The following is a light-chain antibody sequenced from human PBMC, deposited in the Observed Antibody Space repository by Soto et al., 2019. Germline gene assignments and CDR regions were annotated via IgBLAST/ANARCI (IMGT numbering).Light chain of an antibody. J-gene: IGKJ1*01. CDR3: QQYNSYSRT. Sequence: DIQMTPSPSSLSASVEERVTITCRTSQSITTFLNWYQQKPGKAPNLLIYAASSLQSGVPDRLSGSGSGTDFTLTISSLQTDDFATYYCQQYNSYSRTFGQGTKVDIK. V-gene: IGKV1-39*01. CDR1: QSITTF. CDR2: AAS.